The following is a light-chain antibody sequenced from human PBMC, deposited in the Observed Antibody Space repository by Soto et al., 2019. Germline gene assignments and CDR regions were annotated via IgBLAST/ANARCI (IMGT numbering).Light chain of an antibody. V-gene: IGKV3-15*01. CDR3: QQDSSCRLT. J-gene: IGKJ4*01. Sequence: EIVMTQSPATLSVSPGERVTLSCRASQDIRSSLAWYQQKPGQAPRLLLYGASIRATGVPATFSGSGSGTEFPLSISSLQPEYLGVYYCQQDSSCRLTFGGGPKVEIK. CDR2: GAS. CDR1: QDIRSS.